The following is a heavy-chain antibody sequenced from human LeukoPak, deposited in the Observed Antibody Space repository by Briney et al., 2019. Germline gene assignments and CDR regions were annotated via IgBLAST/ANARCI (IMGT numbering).Heavy chain of an antibody. V-gene: IGHV4-39*02. CDR2: FYNSGST. CDR3: ARDPGGSGSYYEH. D-gene: IGHD3-10*01. CDR1: GGSISSGTYY. J-gene: IGHJ1*01. Sequence: SETLSLTCTVSGGSISSGTYYWGWIRQPPGKGLEWIGSFYNSGSTYYNPSLKSRVIISVETSKNQFSLKLSSVTAADTAVYYCARDPGGSGSYYEHWGQGTLVTVSS.